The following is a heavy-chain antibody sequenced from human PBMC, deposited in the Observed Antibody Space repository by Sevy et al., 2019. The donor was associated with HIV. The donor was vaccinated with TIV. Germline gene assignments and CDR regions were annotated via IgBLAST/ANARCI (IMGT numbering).Heavy chain of an antibody. CDR1: GFTFSNYA. Sequence: GGSLRLSCAASGFTFSNYAMSWVRQAPGKGLEWVSTFSFGCGKINYADYGKGRFTISRDNSKNTLYLQMNSLIAEDTALYYCAREGCSKPHDYWGQGTLVTVSS. D-gene: IGHD2-2*01. CDR3: AREGCSKPHDY. J-gene: IGHJ4*02. CDR2: FSFGCGKI. V-gene: IGHV3-23*01.